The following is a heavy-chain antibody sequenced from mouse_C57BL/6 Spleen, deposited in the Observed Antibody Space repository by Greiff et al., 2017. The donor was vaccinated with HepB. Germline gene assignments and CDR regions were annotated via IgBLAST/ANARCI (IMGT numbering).Heavy chain of an antibody. CDR3: ARGFDYYGSSYEAY. CDR1: GFTFSDYG. J-gene: IGHJ3*01. V-gene: IGHV5-17*01. D-gene: IGHD1-1*01. CDR2: ISSGSSTI. Sequence: EVKLMESGGGLVKPGGSLKLSCAASGFTFSDYGMHWVRQAPEKGLEWVAYISSGSSTIYYADTVKGRFTISTDNAKNTLFLQMTSLRSEDTAMYYCARGFDYYGSSYEAYWGQGTLVTVSA.